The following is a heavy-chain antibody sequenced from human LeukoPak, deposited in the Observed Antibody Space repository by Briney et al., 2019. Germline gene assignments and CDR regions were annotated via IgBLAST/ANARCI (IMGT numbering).Heavy chain of an antibody. CDR1: GASISNYQ. Sequence: SETLSLTCTVSGASISNYQWSWIRQTAGKRLEWIGHIDSSGGTYYNPSLKSGVTMSVDTSKNQVFVKLTSVTATDTAVYYCVRDGYSTAWGYYSDSRGQGILVTVSS. CDR2: IDSSGGT. CDR3: VRDGYSTAWGYYSDS. V-gene: IGHV4-4*07. J-gene: IGHJ4*02. D-gene: IGHD4-11*01.